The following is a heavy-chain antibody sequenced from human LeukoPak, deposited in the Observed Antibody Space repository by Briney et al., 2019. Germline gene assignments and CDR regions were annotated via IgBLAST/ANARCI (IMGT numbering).Heavy chain of an antibody. J-gene: IGHJ4*02. Sequence: GASVKVSCKASGYTFTGYYMHWVRQAPGQGLEWMGWISAYNGNTNYAQKLQGRVTMTTDTSTSTAYMELRSLRSDDTAVYYCARYSSSWYYFDYWGQGTLVTVSS. D-gene: IGHD6-13*01. CDR2: ISAYNGNT. CDR1: GYTFTGYY. CDR3: ARYSSSWYYFDY. V-gene: IGHV1-18*04.